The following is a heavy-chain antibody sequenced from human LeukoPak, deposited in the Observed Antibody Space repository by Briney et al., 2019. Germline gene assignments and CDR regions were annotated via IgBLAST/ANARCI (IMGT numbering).Heavy chain of an antibody. CDR1: GFTFSSYE. V-gene: IGHV3-48*03. Sequence: GGSLRLSCAPSGFTFSSYEMNWVRQAPGKGLEWVSYISSSGSTIYYADSVEGRFTISRDNAKNSLYQQMNSLRAEDTALYYCARDGTPYYYDSSGYSGWFDPWGQGTLVTVSS. J-gene: IGHJ5*02. CDR3: ARDGTPYYYDSSGYSGWFDP. D-gene: IGHD3-22*01. CDR2: ISSSGSTI.